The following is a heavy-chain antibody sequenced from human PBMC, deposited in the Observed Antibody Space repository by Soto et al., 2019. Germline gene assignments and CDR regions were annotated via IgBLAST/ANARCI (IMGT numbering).Heavy chain of an antibody. CDR2: VSWNSGAK. CDR3: AKGVATAVPALDY. Sequence: EVQLVESGGGLVQPGRSLRLSCLASGFSFDDFVMTWVRQRPGKGLEWVSSVSWNSGAKLYADSVKGRFAISRDSAKKSVYLQMNSLRPYDTAFYYCAKGVATAVPALDYWGQGTLVTVSS. V-gene: IGHV3-9*01. J-gene: IGHJ4*02. CDR1: GFSFDDFV. D-gene: IGHD2-21*02.